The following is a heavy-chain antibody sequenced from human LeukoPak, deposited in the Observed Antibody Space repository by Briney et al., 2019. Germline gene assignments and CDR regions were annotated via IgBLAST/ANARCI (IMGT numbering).Heavy chain of an antibody. V-gene: IGHV3-64*01. D-gene: IGHD3-9*01. CDR1: GFIFSNYA. Sequence: GSLRLSYEASGFIFSNYAMHWVRQAPGKGLEYVSAINSNGGSTYYANSVKGRFTISRDNSKNTLYLQMGSLRTEDVAVYYCARDRLGVTTFIDFWGQGTLVTVSS. J-gene: IGHJ4*02. CDR2: INSNGGST. CDR3: ARDRLGVTTFIDF.